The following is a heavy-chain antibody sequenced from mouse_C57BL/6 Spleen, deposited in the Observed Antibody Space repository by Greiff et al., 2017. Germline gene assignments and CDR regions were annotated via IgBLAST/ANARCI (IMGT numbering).Heavy chain of an antibody. Sequence: VQGVESGAELVKPGASVKLSCKASGYTFTSYWMHWVKQRPGRGLEWIGRIDPNRGGTKYNEKFKSKATLTVDKPSSTAYMQLSSLTSDDSAVYYCARWKTAQGYYFDYWGQGTTLTVSS. V-gene: IGHV1-72*01. D-gene: IGHD3-2*02. CDR1: GYTFTSYW. CDR3: ARWKTAQGYYFDY. J-gene: IGHJ2*01. CDR2: IDPNRGGT.